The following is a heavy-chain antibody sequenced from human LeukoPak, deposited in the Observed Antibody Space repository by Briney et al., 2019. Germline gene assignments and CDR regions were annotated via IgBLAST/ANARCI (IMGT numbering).Heavy chain of an antibody. CDR3: AREGGFYRPLDY. CDR2: VHLDGRT. Sequence: SETLSLTCEESGGSVTSTNWWTWVRRPPGKGLEWIGEVHLDGRTNYNPSLKSRLIMSVDLPENHISLKLTSVTAADTAVYYCAREGGFYRPLDYSGQGTLVTVSS. D-gene: IGHD3-3*01. CDR1: GGSVTSTNW. J-gene: IGHJ4*02. V-gene: IGHV4-4*02.